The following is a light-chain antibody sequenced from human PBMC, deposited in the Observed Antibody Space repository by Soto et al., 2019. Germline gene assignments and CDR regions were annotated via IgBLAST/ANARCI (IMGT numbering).Light chain of an antibody. Sequence: QSVLTQPPSVSGAPGQRVTISCTGSSSNIGAGYDVHWYQQLPGTAPKLLIYGNSNRPSGVPDRFSGSKSGTSASLAITGLQAEDEADYYCQSYDSSLSRDHVVFGGGTQLTVL. V-gene: IGLV1-40*01. J-gene: IGLJ2*01. CDR3: QSYDSSLSRDHVV. CDR2: GNS. CDR1: SSNIGAGYD.